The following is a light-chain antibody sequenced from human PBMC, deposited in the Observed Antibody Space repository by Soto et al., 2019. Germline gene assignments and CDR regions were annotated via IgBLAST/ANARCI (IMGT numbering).Light chain of an antibody. V-gene: IGKV3-15*01. CDR2: GAS. CDR1: QSVSSN. Sequence: EIGLAQPPAALSVCPGERATLFCRASQSVSSNLAWHQQKPGQAPRLLIYGASTRATGIPARFSGSGSGTEFTLTISSLQSEDFTVYYWQHYNIWPQAFGQGTKVDIK. CDR3: QHYNIWPQA. J-gene: IGKJ1*01.